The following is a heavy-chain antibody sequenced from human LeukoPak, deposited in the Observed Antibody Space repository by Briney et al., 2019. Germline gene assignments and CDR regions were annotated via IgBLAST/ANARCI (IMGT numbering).Heavy chain of an antibody. CDR3: ATPTLGTIGEYLFDY. D-gene: IGHD1-7*01. J-gene: IGHJ4*02. CDR1: GYSFTTYW. CDR2: IYPGDSDA. V-gene: IGHV5-51*01. Sequence: GESLKTSCKGSGYSFTTYWIGWVRQLPGKGLEWMGIIYPGDSDARYSPSFQGRVTISADKSISTAYLQWSTLKASDTAVYYCATPTLGTIGEYLFDYWGQGTLVTVSS.